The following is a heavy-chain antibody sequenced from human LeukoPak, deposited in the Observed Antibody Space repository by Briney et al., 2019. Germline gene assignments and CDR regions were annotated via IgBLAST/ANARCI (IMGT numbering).Heavy chain of an antibody. CDR3: ARETKIYYYDSSGPFDY. J-gene: IGHJ4*02. CDR1: GFTFSSYG. D-gene: IGHD3-22*01. Sequence: PGGSLRLSCAASGFTFSSYGMHWVRQAPGKGLEWVAVIWYDGSNKYYADSVKGRFTISRDNSKNTLYLQMNSLRAEDTAVYYCARETKIYYYDSSGPFDYWGQGTLVTVSS. CDR2: IWYDGSNK. V-gene: IGHV3-33*01.